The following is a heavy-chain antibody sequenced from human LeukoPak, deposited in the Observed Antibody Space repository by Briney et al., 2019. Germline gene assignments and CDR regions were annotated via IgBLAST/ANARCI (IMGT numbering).Heavy chain of an antibody. J-gene: IGHJ4*02. CDR1: GNIFTTYG. V-gene: IGHV7-4-1*02. Sequence: ASVKVSCKASGNIFTTYGINWVRQAPGQGLEWMGWINTNTGNPTYAQGFTGRFVFSLDTSVSTAYLQISSLKAEDTAVYYCARGYSYGPYWGQGTLVTVSS. D-gene: IGHD5-18*01. CDR2: INTNTGNP. CDR3: ARGYSYGPY.